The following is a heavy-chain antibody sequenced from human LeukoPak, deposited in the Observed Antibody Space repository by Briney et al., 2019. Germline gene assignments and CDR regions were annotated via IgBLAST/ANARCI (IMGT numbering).Heavy chain of an antibody. D-gene: IGHD6-13*01. CDR2: IYSGGTT. CDR3: AKDPSSSWPDY. V-gene: IGHV3-53*01. J-gene: IGHJ4*02. CDR1: GFTFSSNY. Sequence: GSLRLSCAVSGFTFSSNYMSWVRQAPGKGLEWVSVIYSGGTTYYADSVKGRFTISRDNSKNTLYLQMNSLRAEDTAVYYCAKDPSSSWPDYWGQGTLVTVSS.